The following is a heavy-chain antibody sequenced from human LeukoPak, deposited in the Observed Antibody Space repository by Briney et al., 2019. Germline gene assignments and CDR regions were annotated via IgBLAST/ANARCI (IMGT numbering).Heavy chain of an antibody. CDR2: IYSGGST. CDR3: ARDEVVPGYYYYGMDV. J-gene: IGHJ6*02. Sequence: TGGSLRLSCAASGFTVSSNYMSWVRQAPGKGLEWVSVIYSGGSTYYADSVKGRFTISRDNSKNTLYPQMNSLRAEDTAVYYCARDEVVPGYYYYGMDVWGQGTTVTVSS. V-gene: IGHV3-66*01. D-gene: IGHD2-15*01. CDR1: GFTVSSNY.